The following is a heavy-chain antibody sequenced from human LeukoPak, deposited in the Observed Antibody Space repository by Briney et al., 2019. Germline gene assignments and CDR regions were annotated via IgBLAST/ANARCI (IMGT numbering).Heavy chain of an antibody. Sequence: SQTLSLTCAISGDSVSSNSAAWNWTRQSPSRGLEWLGRTYYRSKWYNDYAVSVKSRITINPDTSKNQFSLQLNSVTPEDTAVYYCARGLLGAARWFDPWGQGTLVTVSS. V-gene: IGHV6-1*01. CDR2: TYYRSKWYN. D-gene: IGHD2-15*01. CDR3: ARGLLGAARWFDP. J-gene: IGHJ5*02. CDR1: GDSVSSNSAA.